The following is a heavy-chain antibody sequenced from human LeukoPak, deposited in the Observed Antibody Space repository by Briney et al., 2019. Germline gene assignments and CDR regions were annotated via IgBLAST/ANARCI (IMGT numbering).Heavy chain of an antibody. CDR2: IIPILGIA. D-gene: IGHD4-17*01. J-gene: IGHJ3*02. CDR3: ARDEGVGDYGDSNAFDI. V-gene: IGHV1-69*04. CDR1: GGTFSSYA. Sequence: SVKVSCKASGGTFSSYAISWVRQAPGQGLGWMGRIIPILGIANYAQKFQGRVTITADKSTSTAYMELSSLRSEDTAVYYCARDEGVGDYGDSNAFDIWGQGTMVTVSS.